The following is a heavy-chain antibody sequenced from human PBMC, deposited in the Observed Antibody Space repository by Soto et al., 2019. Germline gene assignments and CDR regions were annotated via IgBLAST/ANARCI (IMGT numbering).Heavy chain of an antibody. CDR3: ARDQGTGGDCSGGSCHFDY. D-gene: IGHD2-15*01. V-gene: IGHV3-21*01. Sequence: EVQLVESGGGLVKPGGSLRLSCAASGFTFSSYSMNWVRQAPGKGLEWVSSISSSSSYIYYADSVKGRFTISRDNAKNSLYLQMNGLRAEDTAVYYCARDQGTGGDCSGGSCHFDYWGQGTLVTVFS. J-gene: IGHJ4*02. CDR1: GFTFSSYS. CDR2: ISSSSSYI.